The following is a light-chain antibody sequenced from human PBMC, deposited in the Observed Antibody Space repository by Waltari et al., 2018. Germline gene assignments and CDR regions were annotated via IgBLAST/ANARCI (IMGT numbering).Light chain of an antibody. CDR2: GAS. J-gene: IGKJ2*03. Sequence: EIVLTQSPGTLSLSPRERATLSCRATQSVSSNSLAWYRQKPGQAPSLLIYGASSRATGIPDRFSGSGSGTDFTLTISRLEPEDFAVYYCQEYGRSPRYSFGQGTKVEIK. CDR1: QSVSSNS. V-gene: IGKV3-20*01. CDR3: QEYGRSPRYS.